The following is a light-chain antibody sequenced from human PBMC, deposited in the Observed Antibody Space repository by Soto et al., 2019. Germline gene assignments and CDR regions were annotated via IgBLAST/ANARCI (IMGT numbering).Light chain of an antibody. V-gene: IGLV2-14*01. CDR3: SSYTSSSTLA. CDR2: EVS. CDR1: SSDVGGYNY. J-gene: IGLJ1*01. Sequence: QSVLTQPASVSGSPGQAITISCTGTSSDVGGYNYFSWYQQHPGKAPKLMIYEVSNRPSGVSNRFSGSQSGNTASLTISGLQAEDEADYYCSSYTSSSTLAFGTGTKLTVL.